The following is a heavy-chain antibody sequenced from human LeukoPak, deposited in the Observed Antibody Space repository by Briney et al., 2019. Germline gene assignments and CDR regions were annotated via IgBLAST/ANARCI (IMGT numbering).Heavy chain of an antibody. J-gene: IGHJ6*03. Sequence: GGSLRLSCAASGFTFSSYSMNWVRQAPGKGLEWVSSISSSSSYIYYADSVKGRFTISRDNAKNSLYLQMNSLRAEDTAVYYCARVTGSPYSFYYYYYMDVWGKGTTVTVSS. CDR3: ARVTGSPYSFYYYYYMDV. CDR1: GFTFSSYS. CDR2: ISSSSSYI. V-gene: IGHV3-21*01. D-gene: IGHD2-21*01.